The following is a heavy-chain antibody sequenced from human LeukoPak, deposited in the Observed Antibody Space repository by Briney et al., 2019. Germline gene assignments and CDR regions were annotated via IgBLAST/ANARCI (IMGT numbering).Heavy chain of an antibody. CDR2: IYSGGGT. Sequence: ETLSLTCAVYGGSFSGYYWSWVRQAPGKGLEWVSLIYSGGGTYSADSVKGRFTISRDISKNTLYLQMNSLRAEDTAVYYCARDRSNYLGGYYYYGMDVWGQGTTVTVSS. CDR1: GGSFSGYY. CDR3: ARDRSNYLGGYYYYGMDV. V-gene: IGHV3-53*01. J-gene: IGHJ6*02. D-gene: IGHD4-11*01.